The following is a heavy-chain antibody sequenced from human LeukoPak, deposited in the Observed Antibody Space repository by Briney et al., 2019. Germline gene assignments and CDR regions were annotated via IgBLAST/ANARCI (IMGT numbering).Heavy chain of an antibody. CDR3: ASPYSTSWNDAFDA. D-gene: IGHD6-13*01. CDR1: GFSFNRYT. CDR2: VSSTGEYT. V-gene: IGHV3-21*04. Sequence: NPGGSLRLSCAASGFSFNRYTMNWVRQAPGRGPEWVASVSSTGEYTYYGDSLKGRFTISRDNTENSLSLQMNSLRAEDTALYYCASPYSTSWNDAFDAWGRGTMVTVSS. J-gene: IGHJ3*01.